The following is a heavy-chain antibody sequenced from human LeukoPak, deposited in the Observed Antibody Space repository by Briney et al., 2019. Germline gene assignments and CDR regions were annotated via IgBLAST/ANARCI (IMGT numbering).Heavy chain of an antibody. CDR3: AKAFYSSSWCEDYYYGMDV. V-gene: IGHV3-23*01. CDR2: ISGSGGST. CDR1: GFTFSSYA. D-gene: IGHD6-13*01. J-gene: IGHJ6*02. Sequence: PGGSLRLSCAASGFTFSSYAMSWVRQAPGKGLEWVSAISGSGGSTYYADSVKGRFTISRDNSKNTLYLQMNGLRAEDTAVYYCAKAFYSSSWCEDYYYGMDVWGQGTTVTVSS.